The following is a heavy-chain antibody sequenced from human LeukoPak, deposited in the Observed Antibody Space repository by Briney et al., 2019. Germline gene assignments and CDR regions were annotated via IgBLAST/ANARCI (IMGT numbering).Heavy chain of an antibody. CDR1: GFTFSNYW. D-gene: IGHD4-23*01. Sequence: PGGSLRPSCAASGFTFSNYWMHWVRQAPGKGLVWVSRINSDGSITNYADSVKGRFTISRDNAKNTLYLQMNSLRADDTAVYYCARTVGSQEYWGQGALVTVSS. V-gene: IGHV3-74*01. J-gene: IGHJ4*02. CDR2: INSDGSIT. CDR3: ARTVGSQEY.